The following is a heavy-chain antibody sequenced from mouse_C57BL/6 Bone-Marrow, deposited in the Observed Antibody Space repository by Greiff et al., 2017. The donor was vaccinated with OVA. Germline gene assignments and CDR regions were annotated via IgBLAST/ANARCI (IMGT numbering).Heavy chain of an antibody. CDR2: IDPSDSYT. CDR1: GYTFTSYW. D-gene: IGHD1-1*01. CDR3: AREGYCSIYWYFDV. Sequence: VKLQQPGAELVRPGTSVKLSCKASGYTFTSYWMHWVKQRPGQGLEWIGVIDPSDSYTNYNKKFKGKGPLTVDTSSSTAYMQLISPTAKASAVYYCAREGYCSIYWYFDVWGTGTTVTVSS. J-gene: IGHJ1*03. V-gene: IGHV1-59*01.